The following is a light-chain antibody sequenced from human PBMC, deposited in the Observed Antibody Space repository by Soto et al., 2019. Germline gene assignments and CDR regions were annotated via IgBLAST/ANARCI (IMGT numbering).Light chain of an antibody. CDR3: LYYKNWRT. CDR1: QSVSSN. CDR2: GAS. Sequence: EIVLSQSPATLSVSPGERATLSCRASQSVSSNLAWYQQKPGQAPRLLIYGASTRATRIPARCSGSGSGREFTLTIGSLQSEDFAGYYCLYYKNWRTFGQGTKVDIK. V-gene: IGKV3-15*01. J-gene: IGKJ1*01.